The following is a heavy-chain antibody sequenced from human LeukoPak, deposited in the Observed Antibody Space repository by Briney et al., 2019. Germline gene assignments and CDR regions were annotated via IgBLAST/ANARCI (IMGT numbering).Heavy chain of an antibody. CDR2: ISASSGSI. Sequence: PGGSLRLSCAASGLTFSNYAMNWVRQTPGKGLEWVSRISASSGSIYYADAVKGRFTISRDNSMNTVYLQMNSLRAEDTAVYYCAKDLWGYFDYWGQGTLVTVSS. CDR3: AKDLWGYFDY. CDR1: GLTFSNYA. D-gene: IGHD3-16*01. V-gene: IGHV3-23*01. J-gene: IGHJ4*02.